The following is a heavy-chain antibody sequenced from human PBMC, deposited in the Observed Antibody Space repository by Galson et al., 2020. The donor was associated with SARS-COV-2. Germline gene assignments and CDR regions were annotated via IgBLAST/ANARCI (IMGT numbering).Heavy chain of an antibody. D-gene: IGHD3-3*01. CDR2: IYWDDDK. CDR1: GFSLSTSGVA. Sequence: VSGPTLVKPTQTLTLTCTFSGFSLSTSGVAVGWIRQPPGTALEWLALIYWDDDKFYSPSLKSRLTITKDTSRNQVVLTMTNMDPVDTATYYCARSVGYDFWSGYYFSHYFDYWGQGILVPVSS. CDR3: ARSVGYDFWSGYYFSHYFDY. J-gene: IGHJ4*02. V-gene: IGHV2-5*02.